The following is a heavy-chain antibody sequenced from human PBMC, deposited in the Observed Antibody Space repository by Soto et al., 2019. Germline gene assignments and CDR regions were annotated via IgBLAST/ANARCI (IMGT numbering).Heavy chain of an antibody. J-gene: IGHJ4*02. D-gene: IGHD5-12*01. V-gene: IGHV4-31*03. CDR2: IYYSGST. CDR1: GGSISSGGYY. CDR3: ARADSGYDYWIVDY. Sequence: SETLSLTCTVSGGSISSGGYYWSWIRQHPGKGLEWIGYIYYSGSTYYNPSLKSRVTISVDTSKNQFSLKLSSVTAADTAVYYCARADSGYDYWIVDYWGQGTLVTVSS.